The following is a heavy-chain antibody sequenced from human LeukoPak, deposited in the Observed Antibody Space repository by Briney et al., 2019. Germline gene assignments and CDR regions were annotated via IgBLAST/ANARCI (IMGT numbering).Heavy chain of an antibody. J-gene: IGHJ4*02. D-gene: IGHD1-26*01. V-gene: IGHV4-59*01. Sequence: GSLRLSCAASGFTFSSSAMSWVRQPPGKGLEWIGSIYYSGSTNYNPSLKSRVTISVDTSKNQFSLKLSSVTAADTAVYYCARDTTYSGSDYWGQGTLVTVSS. CDR3: ARDTTYSGSDY. CDR2: IYYSGST. CDR1: GFTFSSSA.